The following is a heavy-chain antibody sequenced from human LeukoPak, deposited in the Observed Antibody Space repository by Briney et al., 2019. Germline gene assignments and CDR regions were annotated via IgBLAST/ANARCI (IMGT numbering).Heavy chain of an antibody. CDR2: IIPILGTA. V-gene: IGHV1-69*13. D-gene: IGHD2-2*01. J-gene: IGHJ4*01. Sequence: ASVKVSCKASGGTFSSYAISWVRQAPGQGREWMGGIIPILGTANYAQKFQGRVTITADESTSTAYMELSSLRSEDTAVYYCASQAEYCSSTSCPGGPFDYWGXGXLXXVS. CDR3: ASQAEYCSSTSCPGGPFDY. CDR1: GGTFSSYA.